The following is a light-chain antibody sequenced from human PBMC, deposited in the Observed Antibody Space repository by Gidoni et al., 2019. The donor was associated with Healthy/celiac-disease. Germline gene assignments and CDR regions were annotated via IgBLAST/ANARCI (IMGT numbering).Light chain of an antibody. V-gene: IGKV1-9*01. J-gene: IGKJ2*01. Sequence: IQLPQSPSSLSASVGDRVTITCRASQGISSYLAWYQHKPGKAPKLLIYAAYTLQSGVPSRFSGSGSGTDFTLTISSLQPEDFATYYCQQLNSYPYTFGQGTKLEIK. CDR2: AAY. CDR1: QGISSY. CDR3: QQLNSYPYT.